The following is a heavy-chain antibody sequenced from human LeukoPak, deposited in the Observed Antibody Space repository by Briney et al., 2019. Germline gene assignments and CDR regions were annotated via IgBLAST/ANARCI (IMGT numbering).Heavy chain of an antibody. D-gene: IGHD4-17*01. V-gene: IGHV1-18*01. CDR3: AATSTGNWFDP. CDR1: GYTFTSYG. CDR2: ISAYNGNT. Sequence: VASVKVSCXASGYTFTSYGISWVRQAPGQGLEWMGWISAYNGNTNYAQKLQGRVTMTTDTSTSTAYMELRSLRSDDTAVYYCAATSTGNWFDPWGQGTLVTVSS. J-gene: IGHJ5*02.